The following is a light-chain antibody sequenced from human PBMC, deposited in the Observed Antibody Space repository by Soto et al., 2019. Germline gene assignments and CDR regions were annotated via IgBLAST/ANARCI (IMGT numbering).Light chain of an antibody. Sequence: EIVMTQSPATLSVSPGERVTLSCGASQNINSDLAWYQQKTSQAPRLLIYDASNRASAIPARFSGSGSGTDFTLTISCLQSEDFAVYYCQQYNNWPLTYGGGTKVDIK. CDR2: DAS. V-gene: IGKV3-15*01. J-gene: IGKJ4*01. CDR3: QQYNNWPLT. CDR1: QNINSD.